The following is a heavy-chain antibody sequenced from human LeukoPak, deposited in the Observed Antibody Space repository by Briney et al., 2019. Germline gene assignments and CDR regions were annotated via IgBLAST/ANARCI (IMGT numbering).Heavy chain of an antibody. D-gene: IGHD3-16*01. CDR1: GFIFSSYA. Sequence: PGGSLRLSCAASGFIFSSYAMSWVRQAPGKGLEWVSSISDSGGTTFYADSVKGRFTISRDNSKNTLYQQMNSLRAEETAVYYCAKGGGQTFDYWGQGTLVTVSS. J-gene: IGHJ4*02. V-gene: IGHV3-23*01. CDR3: AKGGGQTFDY. CDR2: ISDSGGTT.